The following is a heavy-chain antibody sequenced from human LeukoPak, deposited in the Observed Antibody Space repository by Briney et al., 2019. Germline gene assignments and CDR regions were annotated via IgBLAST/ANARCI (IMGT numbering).Heavy chain of an antibody. D-gene: IGHD3-9*01. Sequence: PGGSLRLSCAASGFTFSSYAMRWVRQAPGKGLEWVAIISYDGSSKDYADSVKDRFTISRDNSKNTLYLQMNSLRAEDTAVYYCAKARDILTGYYFDFWGQGTLVTVSS. CDR3: AKARDILTGYYFDF. CDR1: GFTFSSYA. J-gene: IGHJ4*02. CDR2: ISYDGSSK. V-gene: IGHV3-30*18.